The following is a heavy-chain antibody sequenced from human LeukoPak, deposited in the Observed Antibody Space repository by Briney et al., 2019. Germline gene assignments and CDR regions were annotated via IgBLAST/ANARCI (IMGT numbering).Heavy chain of an antibody. Sequence: PGGSLRLSCAASGFPFSTYAMNWVRQAPGKGLEWVAVISDDGRHNYYADSVKGRFTISRDNSKSTLNLQMNSLRDDDSAAYFCARVYLERLTAGYFDHWGQGTQVTVSP. V-gene: IGHV3-30*04. D-gene: IGHD2-8*01. CDR3: ARVYLERLTAGYFDH. CDR1: GFPFSTYA. CDR2: ISDDGRHN. J-gene: IGHJ4*02.